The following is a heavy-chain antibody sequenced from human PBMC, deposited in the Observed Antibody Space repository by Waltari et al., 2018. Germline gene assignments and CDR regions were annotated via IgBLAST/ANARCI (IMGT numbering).Heavy chain of an antibody. V-gene: IGHV1-69*13. CDR3: ARESGELAAAGGGGDAFDI. CDR2: ISPSFGTA. Sequence: QVQLVQSGAEVKKPGSSVKVSCKASGGTFSSYAISWVRQAPGQGLEWMGRISPSFGTAKYHQKCRGRAMITAQKSTGQAYMGRSSLRSEDTAVYYCARESGELAAAGGGGDAFDIWGQGTMVTVSS. CDR1: GGTFSSYA. J-gene: IGHJ3*02. D-gene: IGHD6-13*01.